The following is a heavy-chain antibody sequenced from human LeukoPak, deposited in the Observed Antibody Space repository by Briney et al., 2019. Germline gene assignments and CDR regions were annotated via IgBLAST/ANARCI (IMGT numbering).Heavy chain of an antibody. D-gene: IGHD1-1*01. Sequence: PGGSLRLSCAASGFTVNSNYMSWVRQAPGKGLEWVSVIYSGGSTYYADSVKGRFTISRDNSKNTLYLQINSLRAEDTAVYYCARVPTGGYYFDYWGQGTLVTVSS. CDR2: IYSGGST. CDR1: GFTVNSNY. CDR3: ARVPTGGYYFDY. J-gene: IGHJ4*02. V-gene: IGHV3-66*01.